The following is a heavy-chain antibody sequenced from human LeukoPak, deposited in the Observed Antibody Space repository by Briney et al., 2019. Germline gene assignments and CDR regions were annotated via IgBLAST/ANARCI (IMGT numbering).Heavy chain of an antibody. CDR3: TGTGSYYHFDY. CDR1: GGSISSYY. CDR2: IYYSGST. Sequence: SETLSLTCTVSGGSISSYYWSWIRQPPGKGLEWIGYIYYSGSTNYNPSLKSRVTISVDTSKNQFSLKLSSVTAADTAVYYCTGTGSYYHFDYWGQGTLVTASS. J-gene: IGHJ4*02. D-gene: IGHD1-26*01. V-gene: IGHV4-59*08.